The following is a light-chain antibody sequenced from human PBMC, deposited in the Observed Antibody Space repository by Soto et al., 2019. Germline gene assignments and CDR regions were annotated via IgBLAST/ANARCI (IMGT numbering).Light chain of an antibody. CDR3: QQYGTSPPYT. CDR2: GAS. Sequence: EIVLTQSPGTLSLSPGDRAILSCRASQSVNSNYLAWYQHKPGQAPRLLIYGASSRATGVSDRFSGSGSGTDFTLTVSRLEPEDFAVYYCQQYGTSPPYTFGQGTKLEIK. CDR1: QSVNSNY. J-gene: IGKJ2*01. V-gene: IGKV3-20*01.